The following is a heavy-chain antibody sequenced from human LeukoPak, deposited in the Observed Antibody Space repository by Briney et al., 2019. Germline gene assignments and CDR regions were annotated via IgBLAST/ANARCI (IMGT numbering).Heavy chain of an antibody. V-gene: IGHV3-7*01. Sequence: PGGSLRLSCAASGFFFSNYWMSWVRQAQGKGLEWVANINLDGNGRFYVDSVKGRFTISRDNNKKSVYLQMNSLRAEDTAVYYCARSITMVRGINWFDPWGQGTLVTVSS. D-gene: IGHD3-10*01. J-gene: IGHJ5*02. CDR2: INLDGNGR. CDR3: ARSITMVRGINWFDP. CDR1: GFFFSNYW.